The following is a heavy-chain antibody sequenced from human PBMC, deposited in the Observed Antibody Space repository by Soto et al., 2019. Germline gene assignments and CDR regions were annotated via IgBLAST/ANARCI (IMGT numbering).Heavy chain of an antibody. Sequence: GGSLRLSCAASGFTFSSYSMNWVRQAPGKGLEWVSSISSSSSYIYYADSVKGRFTISRDNAKNSLYLQMNSLRAEDTAVYYCARDIPPAAGTAYWGQGTLVTVSS. CDR2: ISSSSSYI. V-gene: IGHV3-21*01. D-gene: IGHD6-13*01. CDR1: GFTFSSYS. J-gene: IGHJ4*02. CDR3: ARDIPPAAGTAY.